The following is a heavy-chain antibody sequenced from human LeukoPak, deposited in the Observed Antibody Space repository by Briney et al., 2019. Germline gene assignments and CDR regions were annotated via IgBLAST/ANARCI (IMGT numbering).Heavy chain of an antibody. D-gene: IGHD2-2*01. V-gene: IGHV4-59*01. CDR2: ISSSGST. CDR3: ASGGYCGTTTCYPNWFDP. J-gene: IGHJ5*02. CDR1: SGSITSYY. Sequence: SETLSLTCSVSSGSITSYYWSWIRQPPGKGLEWIGYISSSGSTNYNPSLKSRVTMSVDTSKNQFSLKLSSVTAADTAVYYCASGGYCGTTTCYPNWFDPWGQGTLVTVSS.